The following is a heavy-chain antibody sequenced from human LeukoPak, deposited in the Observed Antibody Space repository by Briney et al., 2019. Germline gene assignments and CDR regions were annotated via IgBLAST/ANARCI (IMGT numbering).Heavy chain of an antibody. CDR1: GFTFSSHG. D-gene: IGHD3-22*01. Sequence: GRSLRLSCAASGFTFSSHGMHWVRQAPGKGLEWVAVIWSGETDKYYADSVKGRFTISRDNSKNTLYLQMNSLRAEDTAVYYCARDPDDYYDSSGYYYVFDYWGQGTLVTVSS. V-gene: IGHV3-33*08. CDR3: ARDPDDYYDSSGYYYVFDY. CDR2: IWSGETDK. J-gene: IGHJ4*02.